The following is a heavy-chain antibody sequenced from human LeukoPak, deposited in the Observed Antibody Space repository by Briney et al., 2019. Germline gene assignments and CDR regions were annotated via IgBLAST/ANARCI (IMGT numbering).Heavy chain of an antibody. D-gene: IGHD3-9*01. CDR2: INHSGST. CDR1: GGSFSGYY. CDR3: ARDVPTGYHDY. V-gene: IGHV4-34*01. J-gene: IGHJ4*02. Sequence: PSETLSLTCAVYGGSFSGYYWSWIRQPPGKGLEWIGEINHSGSTNYNPSLKSRVTISVDTSKNQFSLKLSSVTAADTAVYYCARDVPTGYHDYWGQGTLATVSS.